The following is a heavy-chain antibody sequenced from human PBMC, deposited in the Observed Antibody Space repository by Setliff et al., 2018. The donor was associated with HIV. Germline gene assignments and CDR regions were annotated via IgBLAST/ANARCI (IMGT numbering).Heavy chain of an antibody. CDR2: IHTTGSP. J-gene: IGHJ6*03. CDR3: ARETNYDSSFHYMDV. Sequence: PSETLSLTCTISGVYISNYHWGWIRQPPGRGLEWIGSIHTTGSPKNNPSLQSRVSISIDMAKSLFSLELSSVTAADTAVYYCARETNYDSSFHYMDVWGKGTTVTVSS. D-gene: IGHD3-22*01. V-gene: IGHV4-4*08. CDR1: GVYISNYH.